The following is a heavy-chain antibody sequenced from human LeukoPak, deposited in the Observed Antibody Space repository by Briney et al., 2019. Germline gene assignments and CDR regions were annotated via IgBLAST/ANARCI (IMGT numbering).Heavy chain of an antibody. CDR1: GFTFSSYS. V-gene: IGHV3-21*01. D-gene: IGHD3-10*01. Sequence: PGGSLRLSCAASGFTFSSYSMNWVSQAPGKGLEWVSSISSSSSYIYYADSVKGRFTISRDNAKNSLYLQMNSLRAEDTAVYYCAREITMVRGVIIPPSLDYWGQGTLVTVSS. J-gene: IGHJ4*02. CDR2: ISSSSSYI. CDR3: AREITMVRGVIIPPSLDY.